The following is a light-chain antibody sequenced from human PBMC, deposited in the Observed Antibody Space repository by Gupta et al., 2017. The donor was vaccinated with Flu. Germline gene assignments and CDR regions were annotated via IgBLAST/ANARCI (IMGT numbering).Light chain of an antibody. CDR3: KQDNRCPYT. CDR2: AAS. CDR1: QGSSNY. V-gene: IGKV1-16*01. Sequence: PSSLSASVSDRVTITCRASQGSSNYLAWFQQKPGQAPKSLIYAASSLQSGVPSRFSGSGSGTDFTLTISSLQPEDFATYYCKQDNRCPYTFGQGTKLEIK. J-gene: IGKJ2*01.